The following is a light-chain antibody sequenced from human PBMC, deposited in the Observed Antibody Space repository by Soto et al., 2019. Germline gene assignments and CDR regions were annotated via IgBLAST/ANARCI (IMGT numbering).Light chain of an antibody. CDR3: QQSYTTPLT. CDR2: AAS. J-gene: IGKJ4*01. CDR1: QSIRTS. Sequence: DIQMTHSPSSLSASVGDRVTITCRASQSIRTSLNWYQQKPGKAPNLLIYAASSLQSGVPSRFSDSGSGTDFTLTISSLQPEDFATYYCQQSYTTPLTFGGGTKVEIK. V-gene: IGKV1-39*01.